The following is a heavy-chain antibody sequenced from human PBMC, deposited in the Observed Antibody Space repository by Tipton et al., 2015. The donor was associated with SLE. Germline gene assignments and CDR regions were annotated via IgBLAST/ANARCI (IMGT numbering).Heavy chain of an antibody. D-gene: IGHD1-26*01. CDR2: IYSGGST. V-gene: IGHV3-66*02. Sequence: SLRLSCAASGFTVSSNYMSWVRQAPGKGLEWVSVIYSGGSTYYADSVKGRFTISRDNSKNTLYLQMNSLRAEDTAVYYCATRATGYGMDVWGQGTTVTVSS. CDR1: GFTVSSNY. J-gene: IGHJ6*02. CDR3: ATRATGYGMDV.